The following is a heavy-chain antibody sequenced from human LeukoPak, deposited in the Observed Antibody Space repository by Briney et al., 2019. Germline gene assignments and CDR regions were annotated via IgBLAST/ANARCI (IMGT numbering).Heavy chain of an antibody. J-gene: IGHJ4*02. D-gene: IGHD6-13*01. V-gene: IGHV3-66*01. Sequence: GGSLRLSCAASGFTFSDYYMSWVRQAPGKGLEWVSVIYSGGSTYYADSVKGRFTISRDNSKNMLYLQMNSLRAEDTAVYYCTRVAYSRHVHYYFDYWGQGTLVTVSS. CDR2: IYSGGST. CDR1: GFTFSDYY. CDR3: TRVAYSRHVHYYFDY.